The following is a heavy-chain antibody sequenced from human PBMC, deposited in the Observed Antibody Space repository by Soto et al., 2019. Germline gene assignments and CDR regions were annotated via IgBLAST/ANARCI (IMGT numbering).Heavy chain of an antibody. J-gene: IGHJ4*02. CDR1: GFTFSSYG. CDR3: AKERSGHNFWSGYYDF. Sequence: QVQLVESGGGVVQPGRSLRLSCAASGFTFSSYGIHWVRQAPGEGLEWVALISYDGSKTWYANSVKGRVTISRDNSKNTVFLQMNSLRPEDTAVYYCAKERSGHNFWSGYYDFGGQGTLVTVSS. V-gene: IGHV3-30*18. CDR2: ISYDGSKT. D-gene: IGHD3-3*01.